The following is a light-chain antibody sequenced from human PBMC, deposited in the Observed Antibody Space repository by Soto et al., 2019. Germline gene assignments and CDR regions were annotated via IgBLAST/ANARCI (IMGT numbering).Light chain of an antibody. J-gene: IGLJ2*01. CDR2: RND. Sequence: QSLLTQPPSASGTPGQRVTISCSGTSSNIDKNYVYWYQHLPGTAPKLLIYRNDQRPSGVPDRFSGSKSGTSASLAILGLRSDDEAAYYCAGWDYGLRGVVFGGGTKLTVL. V-gene: IGLV1-47*01. CDR1: SSNIDKNY. CDR3: AGWDYGLRGVV.